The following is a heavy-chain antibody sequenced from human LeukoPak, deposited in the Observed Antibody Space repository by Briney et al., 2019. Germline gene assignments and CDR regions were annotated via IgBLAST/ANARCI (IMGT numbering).Heavy chain of an antibody. J-gene: IGHJ6*03. CDR2: ISYDGSNK. Sequence: GGSLTLSCAASGFTFSNYGMHWVRQAPGKGLEWVAVISYDGSNKYYADSVKGRSTISRHNSKNTLYQLMNRRRAEDAVVYYWTKGRRRVPCYCMDVWGKGTTVTVSS. CDR1: GFTFSNYG. V-gene: IGHV3-30*18. CDR3: TKGRRRVPCYCMDV.